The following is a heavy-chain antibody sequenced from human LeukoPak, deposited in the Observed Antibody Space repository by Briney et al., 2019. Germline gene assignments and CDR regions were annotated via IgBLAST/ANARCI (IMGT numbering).Heavy chain of an antibody. J-gene: IGHJ4*02. V-gene: IGHV1-2*02. CDR2: IDPNSGGT. CDR3: ARDDYGPLDY. CDR1: GYSFTALY. D-gene: IGHD3-16*01. Sequence: GASVKVSCLVPGYSFTALYIYCVRQAPGEGLEWMGWIDPNSGGTRSAHKFRGRVTMTRDASINTVYMDLSGLGSDDTAIYFCARDDYGPLDYWGQGTLVTVSS.